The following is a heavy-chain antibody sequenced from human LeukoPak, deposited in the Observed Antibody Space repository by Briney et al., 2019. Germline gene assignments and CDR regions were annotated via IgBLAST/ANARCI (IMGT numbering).Heavy chain of an antibody. Sequence: SVKVSCKASGGTFSSYAISWVRQAPGQGLEWMGGIIPIFGTANYAQKFQGRVTITADESTSTAYMELSSLRSEDTAVYYCARKRRLFGVVPQPKTNDVFDIGAKGKRAPVS. CDR1: GGTFSSYA. J-gene: IGHJ3*02. D-gene: IGHD3-3*01. CDR3: ARKRRLFGVVPQPKTNDVFDI. V-gene: IGHV1-69*13. CDR2: IIPIFGTA.